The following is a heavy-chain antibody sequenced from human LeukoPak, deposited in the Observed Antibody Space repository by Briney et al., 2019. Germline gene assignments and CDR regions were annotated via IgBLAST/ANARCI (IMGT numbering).Heavy chain of an antibody. J-gene: IGHJ6*04. CDR3: AREVGATDV. Sequence: PGGSLRLSCAASGFTFSRYWMSWVRQAPGKGLEWVANIKQDESAKYYVDSVEGRFTISRDNAKNSLYLQMNSLRAEDTAVYYCAREVGATDVWGKGTTVTVSS. D-gene: IGHD1-26*01. CDR1: GFTFSRYW. V-gene: IGHV3-7*01. CDR2: IKQDESAK.